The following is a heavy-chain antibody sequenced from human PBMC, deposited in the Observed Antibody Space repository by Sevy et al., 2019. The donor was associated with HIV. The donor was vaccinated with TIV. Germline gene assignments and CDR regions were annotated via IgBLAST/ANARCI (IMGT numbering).Heavy chain of an antibody. Sequence: GGSLRLSCAASGFTFSSYSMNWVRQAPGKGLEWVSSISSSSSYIYYADSVKGRFTISRDNAKNSLYLQMNSLRAEDTAVYCCAREFYDSSGHDAFDIWGQGTMVTVSS. J-gene: IGHJ3*02. D-gene: IGHD3-22*01. CDR1: GFTFSSYS. CDR3: AREFYDSSGHDAFDI. V-gene: IGHV3-21*01. CDR2: ISSSSSYI.